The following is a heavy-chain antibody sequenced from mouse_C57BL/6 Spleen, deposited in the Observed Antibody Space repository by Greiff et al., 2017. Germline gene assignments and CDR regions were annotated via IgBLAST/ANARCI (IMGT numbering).Heavy chain of an antibody. Sequence: QVTLNVSGPGILQSSQTLSLTCSFSGFSLSTSGMGVSWIRQPSGKGLEWLAHIYWDDDKRYNPSLKSRLTISKDTARNQVFLKITSVDTADTATYYCARRGHYHYYAMDYWGQGTSVTVSS. D-gene: IGHD1-2*01. J-gene: IGHJ4*01. CDR3: ARRGHYHYYAMDY. CDR1: GFSLSTSGMG. V-gene: IGHV8-12*01. CDR2: IYWDDDK.